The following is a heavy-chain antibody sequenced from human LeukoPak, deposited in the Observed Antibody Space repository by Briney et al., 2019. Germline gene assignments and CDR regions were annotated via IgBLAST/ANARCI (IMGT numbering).Heavy chain of an antibody. V-gene: IGHV5-51*01. CDR3: ARLTAVPGSGRSAFDI. CDR1: GYSFTTYW. Sequence: GESLKISCKGFGYSFTTYWIGWVRQMSGKGLEWMGIIYPGDSDTRYSPSFQGQVTISADKSIYTAYLQWSSLKASDTAMYYCARLTAVPGSGRSAFDIWGQGTMVTVSS. J-gene: IGHJ3*02. D-gene: IGHD6-19*01. CDR2: IYPGDSDT.